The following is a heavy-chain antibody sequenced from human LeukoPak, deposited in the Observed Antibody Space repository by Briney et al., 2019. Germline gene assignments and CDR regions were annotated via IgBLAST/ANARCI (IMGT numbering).Heavy chain of an antibody. CDR2: IRFDGTNK. CDR1: GFTFSSHG. Sequence: GGSLRLSCAASGFTFSSHGMNWVRQAPGKGLEWVSFIRFDGTNKYYADSVKGRLTISRDNSKNTLYLQMNSLRAEDTAVYYCAKDEGDGLRYFDWSTDWGQGTLVTVSS. V-gene: IGHV3-30*02. D-gene: IGHD3-9*01. CDR3: AKDEGDGLRYFDWSTD. J-gene: IGHJ4*02.